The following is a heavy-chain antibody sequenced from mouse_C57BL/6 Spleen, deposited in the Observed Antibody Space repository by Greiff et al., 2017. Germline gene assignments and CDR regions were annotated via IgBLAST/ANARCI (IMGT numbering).Heavy chain of an antibody. CDR2: IYPRSGNT. CDR3: ARAGTTVVAEQGYFDV. Sequence: QVQLQQSGAELARPGASVKLSCKASGYTFTSYGISWVKQRTGQGLEWIGEIYPRSGNTYYNEKFKGKATLTADKSSSTAYMELRSLTSEDSAVYFCARAGTTVVAEQGYFDVWGTGTTVTVSS. CDR1: GYTFTSYG. J-gene: IGHJ1*03. D-gene: IGHD1-1*01. V-gene: IGHV1-81*01.